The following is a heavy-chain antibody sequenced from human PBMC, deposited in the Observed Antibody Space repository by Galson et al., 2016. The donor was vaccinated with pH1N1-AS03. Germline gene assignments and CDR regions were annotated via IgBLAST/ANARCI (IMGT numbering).Heavy chain of an antibody. CDR3: ARGITIFGLARPALDS. V-gene: IGHV3-66*02. Sequence: SLRLSCAVSGFSVSSKYMNWVRQAPGKGLEWISVIFTGGTTYYADSVRGRFTISRDDFRNTLYLQMNSLRNEDTAVYYCARGITIFGLARPALDSWGQGTRVTVSS. CDR2: IFTGGTT. D-gene: IGHD3-3*01. J-gene: IGHJ4*02. CDR1: GFSVSSKY.